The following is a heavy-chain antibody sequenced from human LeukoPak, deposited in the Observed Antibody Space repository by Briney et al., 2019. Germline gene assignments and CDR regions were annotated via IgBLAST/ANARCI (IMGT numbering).Heavy chain of an antibody. CDR1: GDSVSSNSAA. D-gene: IGHD1-1*01. Sequence: SQTLALTCAISGDSVSSNSAAWNWIRQSPSRGLEWLGRTYYRSKRYNDYAVSVKSRMTINSDTSKNQFSLQLNSVTPEDTAVYYCARDPPGGTTIFDIWGQGTMVTVSS. CDR3: ARDPPGGTTIFDI. CDR2: TYYRSKRYN. V-gene: IGHV6-1*01. J-gene: IGHJ3*02.